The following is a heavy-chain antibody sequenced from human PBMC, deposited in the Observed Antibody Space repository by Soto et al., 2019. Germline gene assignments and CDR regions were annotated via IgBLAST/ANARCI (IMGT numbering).Heavy chain of an antibody. D-gene: IGHD2-21*02. J-gene: IGHJ5*02. CDR2: IIPIFGTA. CDR1: GGTFSSYA. Sequence: SVKVSCKASGGTFSSYAISWVRQAPGQGLEWMGGIIPIFGTANYAQKFQGRVTITADESTSTAYMELSSLRSEDTAVYYCARARGIVVVTANDWFDPWGQGTLVTVSS. CDR3: ARARGIVVVTANDWFDP. V-gene: IGHV1-69*13.